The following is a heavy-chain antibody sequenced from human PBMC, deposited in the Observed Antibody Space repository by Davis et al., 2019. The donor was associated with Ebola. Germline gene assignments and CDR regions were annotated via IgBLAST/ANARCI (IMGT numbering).Heavy chain of an antibody. CDR3: ASMIVDYFDY. J-gene: IGHJ4*02. D-gene: IGHD3-22*01. CDR1: GGSISSSSYY. Sequence: GSLRLSCTVSGGSISSSSYYWGWIRQPPGQGLEWIGSIYYSGSTYYNPSLKSRVTISVDTSKNQFSLKLSSVTAADTAMYYCASMIVDYFDYWGQGTLVTVSS. CDR2: IYYSGST. V-gene: IGHV4-39*07.